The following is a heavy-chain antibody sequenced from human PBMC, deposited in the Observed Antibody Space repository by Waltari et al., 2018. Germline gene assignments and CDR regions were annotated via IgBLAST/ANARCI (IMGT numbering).Heavy chain of an antibody. CDR1: GGSFSGSY. J-gene: IGHJ4*02. V-gene: IGHV4-34*01. D-gene: IGHD3-3*01. CDR3: ARARSVFWSGPFDY. Sequence: QVQLQQWGAGLLKPSETLSLTCAVYGGSFSGSYWSWIRQPPGKGLEWIGEINHSGSTNYNPSLKSRVTISVDTSKNQFSLKLSSVTAADTAVYYCARARSVFWSGPFDYWGQGTLVTVSS. CDR2: INHSGST.